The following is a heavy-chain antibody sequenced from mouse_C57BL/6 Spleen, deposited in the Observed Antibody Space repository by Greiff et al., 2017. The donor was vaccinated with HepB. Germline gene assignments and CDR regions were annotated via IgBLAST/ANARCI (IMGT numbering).Heavy chain of an antibody. J-gene: IGHJ4*01. CDR2: INPNNGGT. CDR1: GYTFTDYY. D-gene: IGHD1-1*01. CDR3: AGGGVAADAMDY. V-gene: IGHV1-22*01. Sequence: EVQLQQSGLELVKPGASVKMSCKASGYTFTDYYMHWVKQSHGKSLEWIGCINPNNGGTSYNQKFKGKATLTVNKSSSTAYMELSSLTSEDAAVYYWAGGGVAADAMDYWGQGTSVTVSS.